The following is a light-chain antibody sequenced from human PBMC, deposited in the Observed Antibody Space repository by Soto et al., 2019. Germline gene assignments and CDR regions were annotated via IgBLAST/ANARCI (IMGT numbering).Light chain of an antibody. CDR2: EVS. J-gene: IGLJ2*01. Sequence: QSALTQPASVSGSPGQSITISCTGTNSDVGVYNYVSWYQQHPGKAPKLMIYEVSNRPSGVSHRFSGSKSGNTASLTISGLQAEDEGDYYCSSYTSSGTVLFGGGIKLTVL. CDR1: NSDVGVYNY. V-gene: IGLV2-14*01. CDR3: SSYTSSGTVL.